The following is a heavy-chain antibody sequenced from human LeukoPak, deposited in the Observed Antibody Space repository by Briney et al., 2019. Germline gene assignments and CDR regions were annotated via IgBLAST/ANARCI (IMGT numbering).Heavy chain of an antibody. J-gene: IGHJ4*02. Sequence: GGSLRLSRAASGFTFSNAWMSWVRQAPGKGLEWAGRIKSKTGGGTTDYAAPVKGRFTISRDDSKNTLYLRMNSLQTEDTAVYYCSTEDDWGQGTLVTVSS. CDR2: IKSKTGGGTT. CDR3: STEDD. V-gene: IGHV3-15*01. CDR1: GFTFSNAW.